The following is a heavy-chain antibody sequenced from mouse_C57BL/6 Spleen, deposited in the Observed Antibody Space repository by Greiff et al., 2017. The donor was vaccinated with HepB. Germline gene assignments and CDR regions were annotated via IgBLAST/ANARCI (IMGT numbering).Heavy chain of an antibody. CDR2: IYPSDSET. CDR1: GYTFTSYW. D-gene: IGHD1-1*01. Sequence: QVQLQQPGAELVRPGSSVKLSCKASGYTFTSYWMDWVKQRPGQGLEWIGNIYPSDSETHYNQKFKDKATLTVDKSSGTAYMQLSSLTSEDSAVYYCARSLHYYGSSHWYFDVWGTGTTVTVSS. V-gene: IGHV1-61*01. CDR3: ARSLHYYGSSHWYFDV. J-gene: IGHJ1*03.